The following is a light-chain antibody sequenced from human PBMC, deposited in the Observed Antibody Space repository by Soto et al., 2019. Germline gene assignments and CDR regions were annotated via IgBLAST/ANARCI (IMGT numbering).Light chain of an antibody. CDR2: DVS. Sequence: QSVLTQPASVSGSPGQSITISCTGTSSDVGGYNYVSWYQQHPGKAPKLMIYDVSNRPSGVSNRFSGSKSGNTASLTISGLQAEDEADYYCRSYKTSSTLDVFGTGTKVT. CDR1: SSDVGGYNY. V-gene: IGLV2-14*01. CDR3: RSYKTSSTLDV. J-gene: IGLJ1*01.